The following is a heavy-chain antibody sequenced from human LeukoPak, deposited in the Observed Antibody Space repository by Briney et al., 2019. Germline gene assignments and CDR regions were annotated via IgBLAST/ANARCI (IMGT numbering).Heavy chain of an antibody. CDR1: GFIFSRYA. CDR3: ARGVLTAYAAFDF. Sequence: GGSLRLSCAASGFIFSRYALHWGRQAPGKGLEWVSIISFDGSTKDYADSVKGRFTISRDNSKNTLDLQMSSLRPEDTAVYYCARGVLTAYAAFDFWGQGTLVTVSS. V-gene: IGHV3-30-3*01. J-gene: IGHJ4*02. CDR2: ISFDGSTK. D-gene: IGHD2-21*02.